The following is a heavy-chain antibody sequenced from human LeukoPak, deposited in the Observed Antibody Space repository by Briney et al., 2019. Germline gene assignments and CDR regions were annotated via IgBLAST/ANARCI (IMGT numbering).Heavy chain of an antibody. D-gene: IGHD6-13*01. CDR2: IRYDVSNK. J-gene: IGHJ4*02. Sequence: GGSLSLSRAASGFTFSTYGMHWGRQAPGRGLEWVAYIRYDVSNKYYADSVKGRFTISRDNPKNSPYLQMNSLRAEDTAVYYCARDVSIAAAVFDYWGQGTLVTVSS. V-gene: IGHV3-30*02. CDR3: ARDVSIAAAVFDY. CDR1: GFTFSTYG.